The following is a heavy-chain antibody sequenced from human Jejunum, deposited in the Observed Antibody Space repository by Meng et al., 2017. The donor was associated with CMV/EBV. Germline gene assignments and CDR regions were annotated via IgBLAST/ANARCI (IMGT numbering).Heavy chain of an antibody. Sequence: GFTFNNCAMTWVRQAPGKGLEWVSGFGANGDYINYADSVKGRFTISRDNSKNTLYLQMNSLRAEDTALYYCAKVSSFAYGPGSYFDHWGRETLVTVSS. V-gene: IGHV3-23*01. CDR3: AKVSSFAYGPGSYFDH. J-gene: IGHJ4*02. CDR2: FGANGDYI. CDR1: GFTFNNCA. D-gene: IGHD3-10*01.